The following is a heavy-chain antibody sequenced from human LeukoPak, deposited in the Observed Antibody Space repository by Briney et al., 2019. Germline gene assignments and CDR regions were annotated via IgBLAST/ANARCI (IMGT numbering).Heavy chain of an antibody. CDR2: IKQDGSEK. J-gene: IGHJ4*02. Sequence: PGGSLRLSCAASGFTVSSNYMSWVRQAPGKGLEWVANIKQDGSEKYYVDSVKGRFTISRDNAKNSLYLQMNSLRAEDTAVYYCARDGYNLPFNYWGQGTLVTVSS. CDR1: GFTVSSNY. V-gene: IGHV3-7*01. D-gene: IGHD5-24*01. CDR3: ARDGYNLPFNY.